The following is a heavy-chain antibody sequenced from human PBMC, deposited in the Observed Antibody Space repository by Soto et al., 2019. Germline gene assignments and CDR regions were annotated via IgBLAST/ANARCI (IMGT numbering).Heavy chain of an antibody. D-gene: IGHD3-10*01. V-gene: IGHV1-69*13. CDR2: IIPIFGTA. Sequence: SVKVSCKASGGTFSSYAISWVRQAPGQGLEWMGGIIPIFGTANYAQKFQGRVTITADESTGTAYMELSSLRSEDTAVYYCATQVRGVIIRTPDAFDIWGQGTMVT. J-gene: IGHJ3*02. CDR1: GGTFSSYA. CDR3: ATQVRGVIIRTPDAFDI.